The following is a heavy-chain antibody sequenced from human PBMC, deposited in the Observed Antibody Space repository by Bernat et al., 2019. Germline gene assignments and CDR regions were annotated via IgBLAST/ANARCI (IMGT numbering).Heavy chain of an antibody. J-gene: IGHJ4*02. CDR1: GFTFSSYG. CDR3: AKPRIAVAGTRLGYFDY. D-gene: IGHD6-19*01. V-gene: IGHV3-30*18. CDR2: ISYDGSNK. Sequence: QVQLVESGGGVVQPGRSLRLSCAASGFTFSSYGMHWVRQAPGKGLEWVAVISYDGSNKYYADSVKGRFTISRDNSKNTLYLQMNSLRAEDTAVYYCAKPRIAVAGTRLGYFDYWGQGTLVTVSS.